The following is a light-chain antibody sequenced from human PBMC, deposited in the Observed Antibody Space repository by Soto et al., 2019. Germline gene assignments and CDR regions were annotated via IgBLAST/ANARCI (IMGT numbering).Light chain of an antibody. CDR1: QSVSIN. Sequence: EIVMTQSPATLSVSPGERATLSCRASQSVSINLAWYQQKPGQAPRLLIYTASTRATGIPARFSGSGSGTEFTLTISSLQSEDVAVYYCQQYNKWPPTFTFGQGTKLEIK. CDR2: TAS. V-gene: IGKV3-15*01. J-gene: IGKJ2*01. CDR3: QQYNKWPPTFT.